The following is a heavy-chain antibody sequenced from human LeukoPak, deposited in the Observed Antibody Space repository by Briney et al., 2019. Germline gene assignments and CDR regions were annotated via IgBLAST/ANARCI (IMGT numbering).Heavy chain of an antibody. V-gene: IGHV3-21*01. D-gene: IGHD1-14*01. CDR1: GFTFSTYS. CDR3: AREVTTGHYYFDY. J-gene: IGHJ4*02. Sequence: GGSLRLSCAASGFTFSTYSMNWVRQAPGKGLEWVSSISSSSSHIYYAGSVKGRFTISRDNAKTSLYLQMNSLRAEDTAVYYCAREVTTGHYYFDYWGQGTLVTVSS. CDR2: ISSSSSHI.